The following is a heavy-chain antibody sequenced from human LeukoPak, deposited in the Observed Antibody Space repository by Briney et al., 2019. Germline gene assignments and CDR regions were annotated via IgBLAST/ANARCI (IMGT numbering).Heavy chain of an antibody. CDR2: MNPNSGNT. J-gene: IGHJ4*02. V-gene: IGHV1-8*03. CDR1: GYTFTGYY. CDR3: ARGNYYDSSGYYVDLDY. D-gene: IGHD3-22*01. Sequence: ASVKVSCKASGYTFTGYYMHWVRQATGQGLEWMGWMNPNSGNTGYAQKFQGRVTITRNTSISTAYMELSSLRSEDTAVYYCARGNYYDSSGYYVDLDYWGQGTLVTVSS.